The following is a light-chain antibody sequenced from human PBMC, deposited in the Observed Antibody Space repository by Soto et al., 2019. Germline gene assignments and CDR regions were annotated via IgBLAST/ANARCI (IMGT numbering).Light chain of an antibody. CDR2: GPS. Sequence: EIVLTQSPGTLSLSPGERATLSCRASQSVSSSYLAWYQQKPGQAPRLLIYGPSSRATGIPVRFSGSGSGTDFTLTISRLEPEDFAVYYCHQYCSSPYTFGQGTKLEIK. J-gene: IGKJ2*01. CDR3: HQYCSSPYT. CDR1: QSVSSSY. V-gene: IGKV3-20*01.